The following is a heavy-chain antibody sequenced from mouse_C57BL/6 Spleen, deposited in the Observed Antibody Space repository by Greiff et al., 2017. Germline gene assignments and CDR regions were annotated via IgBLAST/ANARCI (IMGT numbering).Heavy chain of an antibody. V-gene: IGHV1-55*01. CDR1: GYTFTSYW. D-gene: IGHD1-1*02. J-gene: IGHJ4*01. CDR2: IYPGSGST. CDR3: ARFYGSGDYAMDY. Sequence: VQLQQPGAELVKPGASVKMSCKASGYTFTSYWITWVKQRPGQGLEWIGDIYPGSGSTNYNEKFKSKATLTVDTSSSTAYMQLSSLTSEVSAVDYCARFYGSGDYAMDYWGQGTSVTVSS.